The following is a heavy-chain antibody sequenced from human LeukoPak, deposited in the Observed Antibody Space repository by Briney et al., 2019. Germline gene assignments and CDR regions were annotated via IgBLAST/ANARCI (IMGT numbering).Heavy chain of an antibody. CDR1: GGSISSGSYY. Sequence: SQTPSLTCTVSGGSISSGSYYWSWIRQPAGKGLEWIGRIYTSGSTNYNPSLKSRVTISVDTSKNQFSLKLSSVTAADTAVYYCARERLYGGNSRFDYWGQGTLVTVSS. V-gene: IGHV4-61*02. D-gene: IGHD4-23*01. CDR3: ARERLYGGNSRFDY. CDR2: IYTSGST. J-gene: IGHJ4*02.